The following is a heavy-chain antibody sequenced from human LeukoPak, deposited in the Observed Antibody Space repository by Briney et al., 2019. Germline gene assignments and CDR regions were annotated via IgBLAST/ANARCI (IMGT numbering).Heavy chain of an antibody. V-gene: IGHV3-64*01. J-gene: IGHJ6*02. D-gene: IGHD1-7*01. CDR1: GFTFSSYA. CDR2: ISTNGGST. Sequence: GGSLRLSCAASGFTFSSYAMHWVRQAPGTGLEYVAGISTNGGSTYYANSVKGSFTISRDNSKNTLYLQMGSLRAEDMAVYFCARSNNWNYVYYYYGMDVWGQGTTVTVSS. CDR3: ARSNNWNYVYYYYGMDV.